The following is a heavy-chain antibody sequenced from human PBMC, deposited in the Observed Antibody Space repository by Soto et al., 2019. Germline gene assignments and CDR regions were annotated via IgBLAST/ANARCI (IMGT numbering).Heavy chain of an antibody. J-gene: IGHJ4*02. CDR2: INHSGST. D-gene: IGHD6-13*01. Sequence: QVQLQQWGAGLLKPSETLSLTCAVYGVSFSGFSWSWIRQPPGKGLEWIGEINHSGSTNYNPSFKSRVTISEDTSKNQVSLKLSSVTAADTAVYYCARGRKVYTSTSYGDWGQGTLVTVSS. V-gene: IGHV4-34*01. CDR1: GVSFSGFS. CDR3: ARGRKVYTSTSYGD.